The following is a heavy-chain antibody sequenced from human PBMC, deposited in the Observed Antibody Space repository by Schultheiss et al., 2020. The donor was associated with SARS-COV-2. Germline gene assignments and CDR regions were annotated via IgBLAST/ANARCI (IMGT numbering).Heavy chain of an antibody. V-gene: IGHV1-18*01. J-gene: IGHJ4*02. CDR1: GYTFTSYG. CDR3: ARAGGGGNYYDSSGYYFPFDY. CDR2: VNPNSGGT. Sequence: ASVKVSCKASGYTFTSYGISWVRQAPGQGLEWMGWVNPNSGGTNYAQKLQGRVTMTTDTSTSTAYMELRSLRSDDTAVYYCARAGGGGNYYDSSGYYFPFDYWGQGTLVTVSS. D-gene: IGHD3-22*01.